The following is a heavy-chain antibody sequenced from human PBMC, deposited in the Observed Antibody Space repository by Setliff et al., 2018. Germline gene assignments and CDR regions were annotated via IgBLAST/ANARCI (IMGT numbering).Heavy chain of an antibody. V-gene: IGHV1-18*04. CDR1: GYTFTGYY. Sequence: GASVKVSCKASGYTFTGYYMHWVRQAPGQGLEWMGWISGYNGKTNYAQKLQGRVTMTTDTSTSTAYMELRSLRSDDTAVYYCARDLDYQYYYETSGRDAFDIWGLGTMVTVSS. D-gene: IGHD3-22*01. J-gene: IGHJ3*02. CDR2: ISGYNGKT. CDR3: ARDLDYQYYYETSGRDAFDI.